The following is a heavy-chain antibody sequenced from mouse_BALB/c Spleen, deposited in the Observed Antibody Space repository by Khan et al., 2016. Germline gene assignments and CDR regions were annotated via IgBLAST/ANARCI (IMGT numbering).Heavy chain of an antibody. CDR3: ATALLRLYYFDY. Sequence: EVQLQESGPGLVKPSQSLSLTCTVTGYSITSDYAWNWLRQFPGNKLEWMGYISYSGSTSYNPSLKRRISITQDTSKNQFFLQLSSVPTEAAATTYGATALLRLYYFDYCGQVTTLTFSS. V-gene: IGHV3-2*02. CDR1: GYSITSDYA. J-gene: IGHJ2*01. CDR2: ISYSGST. D-gene: IGHD1-2*01.